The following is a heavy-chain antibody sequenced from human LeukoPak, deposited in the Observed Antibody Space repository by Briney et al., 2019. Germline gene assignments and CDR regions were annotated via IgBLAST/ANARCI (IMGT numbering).Heavy chain of an antibody. CDR2: MNPNSGNT. V-gene: IGHV1-8*01. D-gene: IGHD6-13*01. CDR3: ARASYSSSSEIDY. Sequence: ALVKVSCKASGYTFTSYDINWVRQATGQGLEWMGWMNPNSGNTGYAQKFRGRVTMTRNTSISTAYMELSSLRSEDTAVYYCARASYSSSSEIDYWGQGTLVTVSS. J-gene: IGHJ4*02. CDR1: GYTFTSYD.